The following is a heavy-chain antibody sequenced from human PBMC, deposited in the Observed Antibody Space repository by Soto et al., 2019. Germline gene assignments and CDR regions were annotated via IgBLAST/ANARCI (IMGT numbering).Heavy chain of an antibody. CDR2: IYSGGST. Sequence: PGGSLRLSCAASGFTVSSNYMSWVRQAPGKGLEWVSVIYSGGSTYYADSVKGRFTISRDNSKNTLYLQMNSLRAEDTAVYYCARGPHPVGVTTGDYWGQGTLVTVSS. CDR1: GFTVSSNY. D-gene: IGHD4-17*01. J-gene: IGHJ4*02. CDR3: ARGPHPVGVTTGDY. V-gene: IGHV3-66*01.